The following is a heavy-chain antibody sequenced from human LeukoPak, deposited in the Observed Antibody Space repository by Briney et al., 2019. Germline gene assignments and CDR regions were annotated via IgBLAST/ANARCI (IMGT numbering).Heavy chain of an antibody. CDR1: GGSFSGYY. V-gene: IGHV4-34*11. Sequence: PSETLSLTCAVYGGSFSGYYWSWIRQPLGKGLEWLGYFYYSGNTKYNPSLKSRATISLDTSKNEFSLKLTSVAAADTAIYYCARERIWFGESGAFDIWGQGTMVTVSS. CDR2: FYYSGNT. J-gene: IGHJ3*02. CDR3: ARERIWFGESGAFDI. D-gene: IGHD3-10*01.